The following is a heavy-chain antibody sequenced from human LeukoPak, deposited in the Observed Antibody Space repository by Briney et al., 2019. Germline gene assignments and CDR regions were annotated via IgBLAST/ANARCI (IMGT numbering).Heavy chain of an antibody. CDR1: GYTFTSYD. Sequence: ASVKVSCKASGYTFTSYDINWVRQATGQGLEWMGWVNPNSGNTGYARKFQGRVTMTRDTSTSTVCMELSSLRSEDTAVFYCARAVPGPFFDYWGQGTLVTVSS. J-gene: IGHJ4*02. CDR2: VNPNSGNT. CDR3: ARAVPGPFFDY. V-gene: IGHV1-8*01. D-gene: IGHD6-19*01.